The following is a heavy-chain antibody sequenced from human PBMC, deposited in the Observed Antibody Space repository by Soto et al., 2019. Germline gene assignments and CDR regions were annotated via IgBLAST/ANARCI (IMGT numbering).Heavy chain of an antibody. CDR1: GGSISSYY. CDR3: ARHRVPSVYDPTPGCFDS. CDR2: IYYSGST. Sequence: SETLSLTCTVSGGSISSYYWSWIRQPPGKGLEWIGYIYYSGSTNYNPSLKSRVTISVDTSRNRFSLKLTSATAADTAVYYCARHRVPSVYDPTPGCFDSWGQGILVTVSS. J-gene: IGHJ4*02. V-gene: IGHV4-59*08. D-gene: IGHD5-12*01.